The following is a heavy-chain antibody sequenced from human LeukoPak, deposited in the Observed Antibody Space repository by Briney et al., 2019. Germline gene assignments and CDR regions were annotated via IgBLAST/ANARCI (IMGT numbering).Heavy chain of an antibody. J-gene: IGHJ4*02. CDR2: ISSSSSYI. CDR1: GFTFSSYS. Sequence: GGSLRLSCAASGFTFSSYSMNWVRQAPGKGLEWVSSISSSSSYIYYADSVKGRFTISRDNAKNSLYLQMNSLRAEDTAVYYCARDDHSGTSYVWGQGTLVTVSS. V-gene: IGHV3-21*01. CDR3: ARDDHSGTSYV. D-gene: IGHD1-26*01.